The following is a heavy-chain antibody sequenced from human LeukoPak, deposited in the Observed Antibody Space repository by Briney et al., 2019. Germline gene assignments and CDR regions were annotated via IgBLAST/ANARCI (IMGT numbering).Heavy chain of an antibody. D-gene: IGHD3-9*01. J-gene: IGHJ6*03. CDR2: INTNTARP. CDR3: ARGIRGLTGYYVKGTFYYYYYYYMDV. CDR1: GYTFTSYA. V-gene: IGHV7-4-1*02. Sequence: ASVKVSCKASGYTFTSYAMNWVRQAPGQGLEWMGWINTNTARPNYAQQFTGRFVFSLDTSVRTAYLQISSLKAEDTAVYYCARGIRGLTGYYVKGTFYYYYYYYMDVWGKGTTVTVSS.